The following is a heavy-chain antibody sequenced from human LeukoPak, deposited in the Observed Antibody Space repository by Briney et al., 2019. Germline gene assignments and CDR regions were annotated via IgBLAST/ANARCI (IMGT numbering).Heavy chain of an antibody. CDR2: FHHSGRT. D-gene: IGHD2-21*02. V-gene: IGHV4-34*01. CDR1: GGSFTTYY. CDR3: ARGLSSDWVDY. Sequence: SETLSLTCAVFGGSFTTYYWTRIRQPPGKGLEWIGEFHHSGRTNYKPSLRSRVTISLDTSKNQFSLNLRSVTAADTAVYYCARGLSSDWVDYWGQGTLVTVSS. J-gene: IGHJ4*02.